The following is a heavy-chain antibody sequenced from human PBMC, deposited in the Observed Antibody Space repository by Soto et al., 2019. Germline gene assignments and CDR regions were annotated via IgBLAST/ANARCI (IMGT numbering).Heavy chain of an antibody. CDR2: ISYDGSNK. D-gene: IGHD4-17*01. Sequence: GGSLRLSCAASGFTFSSYGMHWVRQAPGKGLEWVAVISYDGSNKYYADSVKGRFTISRDNSKNTLYLQMNRLGAEAAAVYYCAKADGDRNYAFDIWGQGTMVTVSS. J-gene: IGHJ3*02. V-gene: IGHV3-30*18. CDR1: GFTFSSYG. CDR3: AKADGDRNYAFDI.